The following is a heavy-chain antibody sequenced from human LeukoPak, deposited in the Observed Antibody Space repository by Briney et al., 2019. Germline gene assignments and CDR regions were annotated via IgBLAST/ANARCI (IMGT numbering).Heavy chain of an antibody. J-gene: IGHJ5*02. Sequence: GGSLRLSCAASGFTFSSYSMNWVRRAPGKGLERVSYISSSSSTIYYADSVKGRFTISRDNAKNSLYLQMNSLRAEDTAVYYCARGTSGWFDPWGQGTLVTVSS. CDR1: GFTFSSYS. CDR2: ISSSSSTI. CDR3: ARGTSGWFDP. D-gene: IGHD1-1*01. V-gene: IGHV3-48*01.